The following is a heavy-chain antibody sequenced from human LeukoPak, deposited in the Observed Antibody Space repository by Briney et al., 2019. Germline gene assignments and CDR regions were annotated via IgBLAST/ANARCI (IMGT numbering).Heavy chain of an antibody. J-gene: IGHJ4*02. D-gene: IGHD3-22*01. CDR2: IYTSGST. V-gene: IGHV4-4*07. CDR3: ARDGSLYDSSGYFPFDY. Sequence: SETLSLTCTVSGGSISSYYWSWIRQPAGKGLEWIGRIYTSGSTNYNPSLKSRVTMSVDTSKNQFSLKLSSVTAADTAVYYCARDGSLYDSSGYFPFDYWGQGTLVTVSS. CDR1: GGSISSYY.